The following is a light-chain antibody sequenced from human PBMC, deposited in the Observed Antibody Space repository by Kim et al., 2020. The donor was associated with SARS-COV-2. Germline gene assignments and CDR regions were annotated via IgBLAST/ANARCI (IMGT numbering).Light chain of an antibody. Sequence: NFMLTQPHSVSESPGKTVTISCTRSSGSVGSNYVQWYQQRPGSAPTTVIYEDNQRPSGVTDRFSGSIDTSSNSASLTISGLTTEDEADYYCQSYDNNNPFIYGAGTQVT. CDR3: QSYDNNNPFI. V-gene: IGLV6-57*03. CDR1: SGSVGSNY. CDR2: EDN. J-gene: IGLJ1*01.